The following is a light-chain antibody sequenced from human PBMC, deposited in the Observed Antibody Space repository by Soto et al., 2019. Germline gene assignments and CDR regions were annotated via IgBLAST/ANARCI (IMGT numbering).Light chain of an antibody. CDR2: DAS. CDR1: QSISGW. CDR3: QQRNIWPPVT. V-gene: IGKV1-5*01. Sequence: DIQMTQSPSTLSASVGDRVTITCRASQSISGWLAWYHQKPGKAPKLLMYDASSLQSGVPSRFSGSGSGTDFTLTINSLEPEDFAVYYCQQRNIWPPVTFGQGTRLEI. J-gene: IGKJ5*01.